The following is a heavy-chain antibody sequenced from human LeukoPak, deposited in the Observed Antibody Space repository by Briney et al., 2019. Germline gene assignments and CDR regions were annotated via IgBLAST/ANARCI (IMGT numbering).Heavy chain of an antibody. V-gene: IGHV3-23*01. CDR3: ARDLVGATSTFAY. CDR1: GFTFSNYA. J-gene: IGHJ4*02. CDR2: IIGSGDET. D-gene: IGHD1-26*01. Sequence: GGSLRLSCTGSGFTFSNYAMNWVRQAPGKGLEWVSGIIGSGDETYFADSVRGRFTISRDNSKNTLYLQMNSLRAEDTALYYCARDLVGATSTFAYWGQGTLVTVSS.